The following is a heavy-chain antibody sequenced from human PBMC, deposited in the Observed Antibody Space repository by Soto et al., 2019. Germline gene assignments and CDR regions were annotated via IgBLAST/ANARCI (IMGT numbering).Heavy chain of an antibody. D-gene: IGHD3-22*01. J-gene: IGHJ4*02. CDR3: ARGRTVRNYADDSSDYFYFFDY. Sequence: TSETVSLTXTVSGDSISTFYWGWRRQSPGKELEWIGYVYYTGSTNYNPSLKSRVTISVDRSKNQFSLKLTSANAADTAVYYCARGRTVRNYADDSSDYFYFFDYWGQGTQVTVPQ. V-gene: IGHV4-59*01. CDR2: VYYTGST. CDR1: GDSISTFY.